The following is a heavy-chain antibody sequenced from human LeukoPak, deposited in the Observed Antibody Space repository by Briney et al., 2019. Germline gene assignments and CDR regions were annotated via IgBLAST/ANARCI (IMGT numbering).Heavy chain of an antibody. Sequence: SETLSLTCTVSGYSISTGYYWGWIRQPPGKGLEWIGNCGLTYYNPSLKSRVTISVDTSKDQFSLKLTSVTAADTAVYYCARPPGIAAARFDPWGQGTLVTVSS. CDR2: CGLT. J-gene: IGHJ5*02. D-gene: IGHD6-13*01. CDR1: GYSISTGYY. CDR3: ARPPGIAAARFDP. V-gene: IGHV4-38-2*02.